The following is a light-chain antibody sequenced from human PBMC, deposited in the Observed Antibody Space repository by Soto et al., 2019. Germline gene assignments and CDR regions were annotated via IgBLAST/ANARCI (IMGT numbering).Light chain of an antibody. CDR2: DVS. V-gene: IGLV2-14*03. J-gene: IGLJ2*01. CDR3: SSYATSTTVL. CDR1: SSDVGGYNY. Sequence: QSALTQPASVSGSPGQSITISCTGTSSDVGGYNYVSWYQQHPGRAPQLMIYDVSNRPSGVSNRFSGSRSDNTASLTISGLQAEDEADYYCSSYATSTTVLFGGGTKLTVL.